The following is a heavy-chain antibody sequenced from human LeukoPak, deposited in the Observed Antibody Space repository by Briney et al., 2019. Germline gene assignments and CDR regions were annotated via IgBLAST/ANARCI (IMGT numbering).Heavy chain of an antibody. CDR2: INPNSGGT. D-gene: IGHD1-26*01. V-gene: IGHV1-2*02. CDR1: GYTFTGYY. J-gene: IGHJ6*03. Sequence: ASVKVSCKASGYTFTGYYMHWVRQAPGQGLEWMGWINPNSGGTNYAQKFQGRVTMTRDTSISTAYMGLSRLRSDDTAVYYCASPSGSYSSYYYYYYMDVWGKGTTVTVSS. CDR3: ASPSGSYSSYYYYYYMDV.